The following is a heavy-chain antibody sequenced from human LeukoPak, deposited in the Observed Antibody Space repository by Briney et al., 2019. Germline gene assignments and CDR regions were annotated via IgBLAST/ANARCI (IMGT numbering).Heavy chain of an antibody. CDR3: ARGWTVNWFDP. D-gene: IGHD3/OR15-3a*01. J-gene: IGHJ5*02. V-gene: IGHV4-30-4*08. CDR1: GGSISSGDYY. CDR2: IYYSGST. Sequence: SETLSLTXTVSGGSISSGDYYWSWIRQPPGKGLEWIGYIYYSGSTYYNPSLKSRVTISVDTSKNQFSLKLSSVTAADTAVYYCARGWTVNWFDPWGQGTLVTVSS.